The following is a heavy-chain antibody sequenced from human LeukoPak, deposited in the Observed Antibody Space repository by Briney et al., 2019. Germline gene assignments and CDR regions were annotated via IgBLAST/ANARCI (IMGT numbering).Heavy chain of an antibody. Sequence: SETLSLTCTVSGDSISIGSYLWSWIRQPAGKGLEWIGRTYIGGDTNYNPSLKSRVTISLDTSKNQISLRLSSVTAADTAGYYRARDLRGVKAILGAFDIWGQGTTVTVSS. D-gene: IGHD2-21*01. CDR1: GDSISIGSYL. CDR2: TYIGGDT. V-gene: IGHV4-61*02. J-gene: IGHJ3*02. CDR3: ARDLRGVKAILGAFDI.